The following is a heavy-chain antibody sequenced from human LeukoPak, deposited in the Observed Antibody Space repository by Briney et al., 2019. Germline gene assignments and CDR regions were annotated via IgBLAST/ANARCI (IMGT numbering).Heavy chain of an antibody. D-gene: IGHD6-19*01. CDR1: GDSITTSSNY. CDR3: ARRGTSGWAYYFDF. Sequence: PSETLSLTCTVSGDSITTSSNYWGWIRQLPGKGLEWIGSVYRSGSSYYNPSLNNRVSISVDTSKNQFTLNLTTVTAADTAVYYCARRGTSGWAYYFDFWAQGSLLTVSS. V-gene: IGHV4-39*01. CDR2: VYRSGSS. J-gene: IGHJ4*02.